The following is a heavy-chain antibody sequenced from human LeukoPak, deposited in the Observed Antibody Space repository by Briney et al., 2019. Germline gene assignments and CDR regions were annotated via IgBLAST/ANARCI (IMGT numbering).Heavy chain of an antibody. D-gene: IGHD2-21*01. Sequence: GGSLRLSCAASGFIFSHYGMHWVCQAPGKGPEWVAVIQNDASTENFADSVKGRFTISRDNSKNTVFLQMNSLRVEDTAVYYCARELSQIVWGGLDYGGQGTLVSVSS. V-gene: IGHV3-33*05. CDR2: IQNDASTE. CDR3: ARELSQIVWGGLDY. J-gene: IGHJ4*02. CDR1: GFIFSHYG.